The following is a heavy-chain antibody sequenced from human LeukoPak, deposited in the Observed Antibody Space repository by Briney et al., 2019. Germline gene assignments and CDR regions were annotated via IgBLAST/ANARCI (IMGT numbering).Heavy chain of an antibody. V-gene: IGHV6-1*01. J-gene: IGHJ4*02. CDR1: GDSVSSNSVA. D-gene: IGHD5-24*01. CDR3: ARAPTRDRYNQALDY. Sequence: SQTLSLTCAISGDSVSSNSVAWNWIRQSASRGLEWLGRTYYRSKWYSDYAVSVKSRITINPDTSKNQFSLQLNSVTPEDTTVYYCARAPTRDRYNQALDYWGQGTLVTVSS. CDR2: TYYRSKWYS.